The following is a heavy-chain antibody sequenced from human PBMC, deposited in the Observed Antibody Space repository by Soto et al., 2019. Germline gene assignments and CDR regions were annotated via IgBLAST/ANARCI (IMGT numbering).Heavy chain of an antibody. CDR1: GFTVSSNY. Sequence: PGGSLRLSCAASGFTVSSNYMSWVRQAPGKGLEWVSVIYSGGSTYYADSVKGRFTISRDNSKNTLYLQMNSLRAEDTAVYYCARDKGPQWFARYYDGMDVWGQGTTVTVSS. CDR2: IYSGGST. J-gene: IGHJ6*02. D-gene: IGHD3-10*01. CDR3: ARDKGPQWFARYYDGMDV. V-gene: IGHV3-53*01.